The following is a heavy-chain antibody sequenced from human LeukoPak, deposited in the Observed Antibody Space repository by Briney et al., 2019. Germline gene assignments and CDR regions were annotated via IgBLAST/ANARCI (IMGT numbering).Heavy chain of an antibody. CDR1: GFSFSDAW. D-gene: IGHD3-10*01. Sequence: PGGSHRLSCAASGFSFSDAWMSWVRQIPGKGLEWVGRIESKTDGGTTDYAAPGKGRFTISRDESTNTLYLQMNSLKSEDTAVYYCTTYGSGRKFDYWGQGILVTVSS. CDR3: TTYGSGRKFDY. V-gene: IGHV3-15*04. CDR2: IESKTDGGTT. J-gene: IGHJ4*02.